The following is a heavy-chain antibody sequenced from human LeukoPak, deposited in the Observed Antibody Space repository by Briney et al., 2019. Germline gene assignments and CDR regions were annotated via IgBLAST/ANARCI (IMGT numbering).Heavy chain of an antibody. CDR1: GYMFTNYW. CDR3: ARFSSGVSLYHFDY. J-gene: IGHJ4*02. V-gene: IGHV5-51*01. CDR2: IYPGDSDT. D-gene: IGHD2-8*01. Sequence: GESLKISCKGSGYMFTNYWIGWVRQMPGKGLEWMGIIYPGDSDTRYRPSFQGQVTISADKSISTAYLQWSSLKASDTAMYYCARFSSGVSLYHFDYWGRGTLVTVSS.